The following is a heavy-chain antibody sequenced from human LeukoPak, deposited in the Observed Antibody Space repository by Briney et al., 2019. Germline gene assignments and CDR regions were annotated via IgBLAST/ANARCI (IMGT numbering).Heavy chain of an antibody. Sequence: SVKVSCKASGGTFNSYAISWVRQAPGQGLEWMGGIIPMSDTANYPQKFRGRLTITADVPTSTVYMELSSLRSEDTAVYYCAREDDTGRYMGDDAFDIWGQGTMVTVSS. V-gene: IGHV1-69*01. J-gene: IGHJ3*02. CDR2: IIPMSDTA. D-gene: IGHD1-26*01. CDR1: GGTFNSYA. CDR3: AREDDTGRYMGDDAFDI.